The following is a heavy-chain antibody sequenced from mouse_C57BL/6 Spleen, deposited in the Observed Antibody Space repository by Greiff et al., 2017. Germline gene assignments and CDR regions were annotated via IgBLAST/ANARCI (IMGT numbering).Heavy chain of an antibody. D-gene: IGHD4-1*01. CDR1: GYTFTDYG. J-gene: IGHJ2*01. Sequence: VKLQESGAELVRPGASVTLSCKASGYTFTDYGMHWVKQTPVHGLEWIGAIDPETGGTAYNQKFKGKAILTADKSSSTAYMELRSLTSEDSAVYYCTRSGLTGTKEYYFDYWGQGTTLTVSS. CDR3: TRSGLTGTKEYYFDY. CDR2: IDPETGGT. V-gene: IGHV1-15*01.